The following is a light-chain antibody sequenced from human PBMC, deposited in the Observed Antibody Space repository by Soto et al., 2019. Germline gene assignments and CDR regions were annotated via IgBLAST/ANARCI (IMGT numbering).Light chain of an antibody. Sequence: DIQMTQSPSSLSASVGDRVTITCRASQNIRSYLNWYQQKPGKAPQLLIYATSSLQTGVPSRFSASGSGTDFSLVMIDLQPEDSATYYCQQGYSSRWTSGRGTKVEI. CDR3: QQGYSSRWT. J-gene: IGKJ1*01. V-gene: IGKV1-39*01. CDR2: ATS. CDR1: QNIRSY.